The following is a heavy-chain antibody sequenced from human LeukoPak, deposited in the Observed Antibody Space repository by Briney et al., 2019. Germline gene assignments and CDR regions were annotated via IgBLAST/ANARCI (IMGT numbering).Heavy chain of an antibody. V-gene: IGHV3-21*01. CDR1: GFSFSTYT. CDR2: ISGSGSHT. CDR3: ASRNSALSFDY. Sequence: PGGSLRLSCAASGFSFSTYTMNWVRQAPGKGLEWVSFISGSGSHTYFADSVKGRFTITRDNTKKSLYLQMNSLRAEDTAMYYCASRNSALSFDYWGQGTLVTVSS. J-gene: IGHJ4*02. D-gene: IGHD3-16*02.